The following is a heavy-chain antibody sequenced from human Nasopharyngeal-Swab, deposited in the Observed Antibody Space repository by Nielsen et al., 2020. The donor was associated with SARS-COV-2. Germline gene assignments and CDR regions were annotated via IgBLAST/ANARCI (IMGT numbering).Heavy chain of an antibody. CDR3: AGSDLYSSSWYAPFDY. V-gene: IGHV3-33*01. CDR2: IWYDGSNK. J-gene: IGHJ4*02. CDR1: GFTFSSYG. D-gene: IGHD6-13*01. Sequence: GGSLRLSCAASGFTFSSYGMHWVRQAPGKGLEWVAVIWYDGSNKYYADSVKGRFTISRDNSKNTLYLQMNSLRAEDTAVYYCAGSDLYSSSWYAPFDYWGQGTLVTVPS.